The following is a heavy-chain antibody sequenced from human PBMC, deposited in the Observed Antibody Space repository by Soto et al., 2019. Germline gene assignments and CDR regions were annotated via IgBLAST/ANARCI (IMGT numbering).Heavy chain of an antibody. Sequence: GASVKVSCKASGGTFSSYAISWVRQAPGQGLEWMGGIIPIFGTANYAQKFQGRVTITADESTSTAYMELSSLRSEDTAVYYCARIGIERYYDSSAHTHYYYYGMDVWGQGTTVTVSS. D-gene: IGHD3-22*01. CDR1: GGTFSSYA. CDR2: IIPIFGTA. J-gene: IGHJ6*02. V-gene: IGHV1-69*13. CDR3: ARIGIERYYDSSAHTHYYYYGMDV.